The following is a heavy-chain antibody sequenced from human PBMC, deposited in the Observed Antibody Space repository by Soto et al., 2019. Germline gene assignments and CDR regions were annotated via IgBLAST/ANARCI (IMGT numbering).Heavy chain of an antibody. D-gene: IGHD3-9*01. V-gene: IGHV3-48*03. CDR3: ATAGLXGTX. Sequence: QLVESGGGSVQPGRSLRLSCAPSGFTFSSYEMNWVRQAPGKGLEWVSYISVSGTMRFYADAVKGRFTISRDNTKKILYLQMNSLRAEDTALYYCATAGLXGTXWGQGTTX. CDR1: GFTFSSYE. CDR2: ISVSGTMR. J-gene: IGHJ6*02.